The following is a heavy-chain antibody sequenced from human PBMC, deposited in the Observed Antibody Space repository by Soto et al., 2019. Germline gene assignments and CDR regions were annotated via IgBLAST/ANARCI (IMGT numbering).Heavy chain of an antibody. CDR2: ISGSDDST. CDR1: GFTISGYA. V-gene: IGHV3-23*01. Sequence: EVQLLESRGGLVQPGESLRLSCAAAGFTISGYAMSWVRQAPGKGLEWVSVISGSDDSTYYADSVKGRFTISRDNSKNTLYLQMNSLRAEDTAVYYCAKRSSSSTFDYWGQGTLVTVSS. J-gene: IGHJ4*02. CDR3: AKRSSSSTFDY. D-gene: IGHD6-6*01.